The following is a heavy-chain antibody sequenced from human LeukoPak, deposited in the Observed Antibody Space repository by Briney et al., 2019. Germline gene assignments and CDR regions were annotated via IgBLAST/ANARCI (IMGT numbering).Heavy chain of an antibody. CDR3: ARRGYCSGGTCYSAAFDI. J-gene: IGHJ3*02. D-gene: IGHD2-15*01. CDR2: IYPGDSDS. V-gene: IGHV5-51*01. Sequence: GESLKISCEGSGYSFTTYWIGWVRQMPGKGLEWMGIIYPGDSDSRYSPSFQGQVDISADKSISTAYLHWSSLKASDTAMYYCARRGYCSGGTCYSAAFDIWGQGTMVTVSS. CDR1: GYSFTTYW.